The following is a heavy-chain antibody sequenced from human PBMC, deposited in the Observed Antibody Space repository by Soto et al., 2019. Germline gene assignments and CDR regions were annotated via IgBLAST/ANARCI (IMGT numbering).Heavy chain of an antibody. CDR2: ISSSSSYI. CDR1: GFTFSSYS. Sequence: GESLKISCAASGFTFSSYSMNWVRQAPGKGLEWVSSISSSSSYIYYADSVKGRFTISRDNAKNSLYLQMNSLRAEDTAVYYCARDHSLEYSSSSGWFDPWGQGTLVTVSS. J-gene: IGHJ5*02. CDR3: ARDHSLEYSSSSGWFDP. V-gene: IGHV3-21*01. D-gene: IGHD6-6*01.